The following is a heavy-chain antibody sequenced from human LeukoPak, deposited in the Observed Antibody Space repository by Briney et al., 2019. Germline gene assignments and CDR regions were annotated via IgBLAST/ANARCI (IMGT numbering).Heavy chain of an antibody. Sequence: ASVKVSCKASGYTFTSYGISGVRQAPGQGLEWMGWISAYNGNTNYAQKLQGRVTMTTDTSTSTAYMELRSLRSDDTAVYYCARDSNNWNDLNYFDYWGQGTLVTVSS. D-gene: IGHD1-1*01. J-gene: IGHJ4*02. CDR1: GYTFTSYG. CDR2: ISAYNGNT. CDR3: ARDSNNWNDLNYFDY. V-gene: IGHV1-18*01.